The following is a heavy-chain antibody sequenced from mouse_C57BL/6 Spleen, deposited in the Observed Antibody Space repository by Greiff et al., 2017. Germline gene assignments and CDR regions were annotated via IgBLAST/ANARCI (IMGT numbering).Heavy chain of an antibody. CDR1: GYAFSSSW. J-gene: IGHJ4*01. D-gene: IGHD2-1*01. CDR3: ARGNLLWYLHAMDD. Sequence: QVQLQQSGPELVKPGASVKISCKASGYAFSSSWMNWVKQRPGTGLEWIGRIYPGDGDTNYNGKFKGKATLTADKSSSTAYMQLSSLTSEDSAVYFCARGNLLWYLHAMDDWGQGTSVTVSS. V-gene: IGHV1-82*01. CDR2: IYPGDGDT.